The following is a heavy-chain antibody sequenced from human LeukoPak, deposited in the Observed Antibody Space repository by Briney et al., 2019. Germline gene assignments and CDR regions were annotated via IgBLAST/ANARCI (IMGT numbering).Heavy chain of an antibody. V-gene: IGHV3-30*18. D-gene: IGHD7-27*01. CDR3: AKDSSLGDPYYYGMDV. CDR2: ISYDGSNK. Sequence: GGSLRLSCAASGFTFSSYGMHWVRQAPGKGLEWVAVISYDGSNKYYADSVKGRFTISRDNSENTLYLQMNSLRAEDTAVYYCAKDSSLGDPYYYGMDVWGQGTTVTVSS. CDR1: GFTFSSYG. J-gene: IGHJ6*02.